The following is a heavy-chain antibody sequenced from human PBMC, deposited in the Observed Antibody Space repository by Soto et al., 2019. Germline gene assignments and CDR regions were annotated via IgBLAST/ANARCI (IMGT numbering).Heavy chain of an antibody. V-gene: IGHV3-74*01. CDR2: IDNDGSIT. CDR3: ATLNSFGADY. Sequence: PGGSLRLSCAASGFTFSNYWMHWVRQAPGKGLVWVSRIDNDGSITNYADSVKGRFTISRDNAKNTVSLQMSSLRPEDTAVYYCATLNSFGADYWGQGTPVTVSS. CDR1: GFTFSNYW. J-gene: IGHJ4*02. D-gene: IGHD3-3*01.